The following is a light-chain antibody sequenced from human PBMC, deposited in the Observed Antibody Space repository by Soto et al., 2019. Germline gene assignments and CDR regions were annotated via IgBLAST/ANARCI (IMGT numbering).Light chain of an antibody. CDR2: SDV. J-gene: IGLJ2*01. CDR3: QSYDSGVSASV. Sequence: QSALTQPPSVSGAPGQRVSISCSGSSSNIGAGFDVHWYRQFPGAAPKLLIYSDVNRPSGVPYRFSASKSGTSASLTITGLQTEDEAHYYCQSYDSGVSASVFGGGTKLTVL. CDR1: SSNIGAGFD. V-gene: IGLV1-40*01.